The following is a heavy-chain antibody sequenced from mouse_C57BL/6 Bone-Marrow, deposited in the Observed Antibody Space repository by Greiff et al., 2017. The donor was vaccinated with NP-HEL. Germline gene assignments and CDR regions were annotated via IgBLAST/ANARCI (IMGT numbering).Heavy chain of an antibody. Sequence: EVKVVESGPELVKPGASVKISCKASGYSFTDYNMNWVKQSNGKSLEWIGVINPNYGTTSYNQKFKGKATLTVDQSSSTAYMQLNSLTSEDSVVYYCARDYYGSSYGWYFDVWGTGTTVTVSS. CDR1: GYSFTDYN. J-gene: IGHJ1*03. CDR3: ARDYYGSSYGWYFDV. V-gene: IGHV1-39*01. D-gene: IGHD1-1*01. CDR2: INPNYGTT.